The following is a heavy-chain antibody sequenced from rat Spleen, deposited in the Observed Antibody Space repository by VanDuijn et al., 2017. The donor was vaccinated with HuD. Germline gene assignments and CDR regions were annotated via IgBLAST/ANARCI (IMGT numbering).Heavy chain of an antibody. CDR3: TRGNIGTTPYYVMDA. D-gene: IGHD1-5*01. J-gene: IGHJ4*01. Sequence: EVQLVESGGGLVRPGRSLKLSCAASGFTFSNYDMAWVRQAPTKGLEWVASISTGCGNTYYRDSVKGRFTISRDNAKSTLYLQMNSLRSEDTATYYCTRGNIGTTPYYVMDAWGQGASVTVSS. CDR2: ISTGCGNT. V-gene: IGHV5S23*01. CDR1: GFTFSNYD.